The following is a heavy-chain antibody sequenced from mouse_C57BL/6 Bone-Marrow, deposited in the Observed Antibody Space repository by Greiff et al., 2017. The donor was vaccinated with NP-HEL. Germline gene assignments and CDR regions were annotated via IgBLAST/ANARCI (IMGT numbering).Heavy chain of an antibody. V-gene: IGHV14-3*01. D-gene: IGHD1-1*01. CDR1: GFNIKNTY. Sequence: VQLQQSVAELVRPGASVKLSCTASGFNIKNTYMNWVKQRPEQGLEWIGRIDPANGNTKYAPKFQGKATITADTSSNTAYLQLSILTSEDTAICYGARWGYYGSSSRFAYWGQGTLVTVSA. CDR3: ARWGYYGSSSRFAY. J-gene: IGHJ3*01. CDR2: IDPANGNT.